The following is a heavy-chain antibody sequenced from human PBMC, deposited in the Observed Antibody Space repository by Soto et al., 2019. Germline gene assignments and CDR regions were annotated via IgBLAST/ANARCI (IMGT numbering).Heavy chain of an antibody. J-gene: IGHJ4*02. CDR3: ARGRNRFDY. CDR2: IKQDGSEK. V-gene: IGHV3-7*01. Sequence: EVQLVESGGGLVQPGGSLRLSFAASGFTFSSYWMSWVRQAPGKGLEWVANIKQDGSEKYYVDSVKGRFTISRDNSKNSLYLQMNSLRAEDTAVYYGARGRNRFDYWGQGTLVTVSS. D-gene: IGHD1-1*01. CDR1: GFTFSSYW.